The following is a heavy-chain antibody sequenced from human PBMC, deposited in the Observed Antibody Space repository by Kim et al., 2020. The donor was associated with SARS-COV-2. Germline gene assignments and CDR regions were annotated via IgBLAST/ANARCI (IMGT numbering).Heavy chain of an antibody. Sequence: YADPVKSRFTISGDNARNSLYLQLNSLRAGDTAVYYCARVSSSWYYGMDVWGQGTTVTVSS. V-gene: IGHV3-11*04. CDR3: ARVSSSWYYGMDV. D-gene: IGHD6-13*01. J-gene: IGHJ6*02.